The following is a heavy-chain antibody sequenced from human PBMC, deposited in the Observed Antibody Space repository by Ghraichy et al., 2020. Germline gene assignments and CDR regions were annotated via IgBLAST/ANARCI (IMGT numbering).Heavy chain of an antibody. Sequence: SQTLSLTCSVTGGSISRSSYYWGWIRQPPGKGLEWIGSIYYSGSTYYNPSLKSRATISGDTSKNQFSLKLSSVTAADTAVYYCARHGPPYYDTSGYIGSFDIWGQGTMVTVSS. CDR1: GGSISRSSYY. D-gene: IGHD3-22*01. CDR3: ARHGPPYYDTSGYIGSFDI. CDR2: IYYSGST. J-gene: IGHJ3*02. V-gene: IGHV4-39*01.